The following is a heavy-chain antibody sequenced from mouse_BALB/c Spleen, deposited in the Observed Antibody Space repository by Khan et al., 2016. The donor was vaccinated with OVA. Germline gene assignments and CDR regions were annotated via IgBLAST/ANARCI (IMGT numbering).Heavy chain of an antibody. CDR1: GYSITSDYA. J-gene: IGHJ4*01. CDR3: ARSLYYSYGYALDC. Sequence: EVQLQESGPGLVKPSQSLSLTCTVTGYSITSDYAWNWIRQFPGNKLEWMGYISSTGSTSYNPSLKSRISFTRDTPKNQFFLQLKSVTTEDTATYYCARSLYYSYGYALDCWGRGTSVTVSS. CDR2: ISSTGST. V-gene: IGHV3-2*02. D-gene: IGHD2-14*01.